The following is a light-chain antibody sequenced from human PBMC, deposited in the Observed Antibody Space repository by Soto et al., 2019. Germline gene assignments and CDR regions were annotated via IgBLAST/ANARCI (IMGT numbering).Light chain of an antibody. J-gene: IGKJ4*01. Sequence: DIQITQSPSALSASQGDRVTLTCRASQSISRYLNWYQQKPGKAPKLLIYAASSLQSGVPSRFSGSGSGTDFTLTISSLQPEDFATYYCQQSYSTLTFGGGTKV. CDR2: AAS. V-gene: IGKV1-39*01. CDR3: QQSYSTLT. CDR1: QSISRY.